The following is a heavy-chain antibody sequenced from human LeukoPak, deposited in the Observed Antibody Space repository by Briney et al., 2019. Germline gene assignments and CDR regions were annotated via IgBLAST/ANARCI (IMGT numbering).Heavy chain of an antibody. D-gene: IGHD3-10*01. CDR1: GYTFTSYD. CDR2: MNPNSGNT. J-gene: IGHJ6*03. V-gene: IGHV1-8*03. CDR3: ARARDGYGSVPSYYYMDV. Sequence: ASVKVSCKASGYTFTSYDINWVRQATGQGLEWMGWMNPNSGNTGYAQKFQGRVTITRNTSISTVYMELSSLRSEDTAVYYCARARDGYGSVPSYYYMDVWGKGTTVTVSS.